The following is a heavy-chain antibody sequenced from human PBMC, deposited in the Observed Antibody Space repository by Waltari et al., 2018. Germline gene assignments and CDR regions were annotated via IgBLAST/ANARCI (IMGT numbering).Heavy chain of an antibody. CDR1: GVSITSNRHY. CDR2: MSYSGAT. V-gene: IGHV4-39*01. CDR3: ATYIGASIGTAAFDV. Sequence: QESGPGLVKPSETLSLTCSVSGVSITSNRHYWGWIRQPPGQGPEWLATMSYSGATYISPSLKSRVTISRDTSNNQLSLTLRSVTAADTAVYYCATYIGASIGTAAFDVWGQGTMVNVSS. J-gene: IGHJ3*01. D-gene: IGHD5-12*01.